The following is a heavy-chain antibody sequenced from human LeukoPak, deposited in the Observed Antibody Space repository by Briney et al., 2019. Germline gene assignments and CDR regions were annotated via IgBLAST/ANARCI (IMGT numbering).Heavy chain of an antibody. CDR2: IGTAGDT. CDR1: GFSFTNYD. J-gene: IGHJ4*02. D-gene: IGHD6-13*01. Sequence: PGGSLRLSGAASGFSFTNYDMHWVRQAAGKGLEWVSGIGTAGDTYYPGSVKGRFTISRENAKNSLYLQMNSLSAGDTAVYYCASSPAYSNNWDAIDNWGQGTLVTVSS. CDR3: ASSPAYSNNWDAIDN. V-gene: IGHV3-13*01.